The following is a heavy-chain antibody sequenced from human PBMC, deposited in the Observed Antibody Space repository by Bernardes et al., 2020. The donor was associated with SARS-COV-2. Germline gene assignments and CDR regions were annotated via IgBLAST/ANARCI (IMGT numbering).Heavy chain of an antibody. V-gene: IGHV3-48*01. J-gene: IGHJ4*02. CDR1: GFTFSSYN. Sequence: GGSLRLSCAASGFTFSSYNMNWVRQAPGKELEWVSYITSTSSTKYYADSVRGRFTISRDNAKNSLYLQMDSLRADDTAVYYCASDCTGGSDGDCLFDRWGQGTLVTVSS. D-gene: IGHD2-8*02. CDR3: ASDCTGGSDGDCLFDR. CDR2: ITSTSSTK.